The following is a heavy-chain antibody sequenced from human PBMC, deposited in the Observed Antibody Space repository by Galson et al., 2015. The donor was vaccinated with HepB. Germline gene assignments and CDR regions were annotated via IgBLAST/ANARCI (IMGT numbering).Heavy chain of an antibody. CDR1: GGSISSSSYY. J-gene: IGHJ2*01. D-gene: IGHD7-27*01. Sequence: ETLSLTCTVSGGSISSSSYYWGWIRQPPGKGLEWIGSIYYSGSTYYNPSLKSRVSISVDTSKNQFSLKLSSVTAADTAVYYCARRKLGTNYWYFDLWGRGTLVTVSS. CDR3: ARRKLGTNYWYFDL. V-gene: IGHV4-39*01. CDR2: IYYSGST.